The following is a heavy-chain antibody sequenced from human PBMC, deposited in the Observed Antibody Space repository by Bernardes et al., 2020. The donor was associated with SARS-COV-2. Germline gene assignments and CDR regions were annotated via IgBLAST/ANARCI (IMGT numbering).Heavy chain of an antibody. Sequence: SETLSLTCTVSRCSISNINYYRHWIPLSPGKGPERIGPIYSIRTTYNNTSLQTPVTKSVHTSMNQFSLRLTSATAADTAVYYCVASSCGRDCYIGGLRSWDYGMDVWGQGTTVTVSS. D-gene: IGHD2-21*02. J-gene: IGHJ6*02. CDR1: RCSISNINYY. CDR3: VASSCGRDCYIGGLRSWDYGMDV. V-gene: IGHV4-39*01. CDR2: IYSIRTT.